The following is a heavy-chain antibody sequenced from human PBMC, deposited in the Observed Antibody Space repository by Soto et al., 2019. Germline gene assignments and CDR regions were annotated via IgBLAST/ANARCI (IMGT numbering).Heavy chain of an antibody. CDR3: VWSCTGGSCSDY. D-gene: IGHD2-15*01. J-gene: IGHJ4*02. Sequence: QVRLVQSGAELKKPGASVKVSCKASGNPFISYAISWERQAPGQGLEWMGRFSVYNGNTIYAQKFHDRLTVTTDTSTTTAYMELRSLTSDDTAVYYCVWSCTGGSCSDYWGQGTLVTVSS. CDR2: FSVYNGNT. CDR1: GNPFISYA. V-gene: IGHV1-18*04.